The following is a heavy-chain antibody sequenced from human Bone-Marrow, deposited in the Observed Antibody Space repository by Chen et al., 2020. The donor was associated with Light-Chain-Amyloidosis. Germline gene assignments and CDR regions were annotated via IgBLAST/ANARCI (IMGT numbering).Heavy chain of an antibody. Sequence: QLQLQESGPGLVKTSETLSLTCTVSSGSISSDNYYWGWIRQPPGQGLEWIGSIYFRGDTYYRPSLRSRVTISVDTSKNQFSLILNSMTAADTAVYYCVRPRRGIGWLPVYWGQGTLVTVSS. CDR1: SGSISSDNYY. J-gene: IGHJ4*02. V-gene: IGHV4-39*01. D-gene: IGHD3-9*01. CDR3: VRPRRGIGWLPVY. CDR2: IYFRGDT.